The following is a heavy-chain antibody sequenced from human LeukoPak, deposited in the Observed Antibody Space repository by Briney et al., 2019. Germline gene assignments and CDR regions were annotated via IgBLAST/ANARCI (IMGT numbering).Heavy chain of an antibody. CDR3: ARGGLISLANTPLGAFDI. J-gene: IGHJ3*02. Sequence: SETLSLTCTVSGGSISSYYWSWIRQPPGKGLEWIGYIYYSGSTNYNPSLKSRVTISVDTSKNQFSLHLNSVTPEDTAVYFCARGGLISLANTPLGAFDIWGQGTMVSVSS. CDR2: IYYSGST. V-gene: IGHV4-59*12. D-gene: IGHD3/OR15-3a*01. CDR1: GGSISSYY.